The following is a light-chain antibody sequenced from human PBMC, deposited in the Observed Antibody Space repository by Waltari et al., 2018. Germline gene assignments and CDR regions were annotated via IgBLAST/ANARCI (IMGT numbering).Light chain of an antibody. J-gene: IGKJ4*01. CDR1: RSVSSY. CDR3: QKRTTWPLT. V-gene: IGKV3-11*01. Sequence: SSTATRSVSSYVAWFQQTPGDAPLLLIYEATNRATGIPDRFRGRGSGTDFTLTISSREPEYSAVYYCQKRTTWPLTFGGGTKVEIK. CDR2: EAT.